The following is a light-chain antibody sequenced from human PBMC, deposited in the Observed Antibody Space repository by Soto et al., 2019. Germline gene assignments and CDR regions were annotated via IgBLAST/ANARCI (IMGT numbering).Light chain of an antibody. CDR3: QQYNNYWGLT. Sequence: DIQMTQSPSTLSASVGDRVTITCRASQSMSYWLAWYQQKPGKAPKLLIYKATNLVSGVPSRFSGSGSGTEFTLTISSLQSDDFATYYCQQYNNYWGLTFGGGTKVEIK. J-gene: IGKJ4*01. CDR1: QSMSYW. CDR2: KAT. V-gene: IGKV1-5*03.